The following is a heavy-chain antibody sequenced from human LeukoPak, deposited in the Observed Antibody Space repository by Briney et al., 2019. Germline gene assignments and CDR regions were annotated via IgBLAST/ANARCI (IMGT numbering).Heavy chain of an antibody. Sequence: GGSLRLSCAASGFTFSSYSMNWVRQAPGKGLEWVSSISSSSYIYYADSVKGRFTISRDNAKNSLYLQMNSLRAEDTAVYYCARAPVVGAGDAFDIWGQGTMVTVSS. V-gene: IGHV3-21*01. J-gene: IGHJ3*02. D-gene: IGHD1-26*01. CDR2: ISSSSYI. CDR3: ARAPVVGAGDAFDI. CDR1: GFTFSSYS.